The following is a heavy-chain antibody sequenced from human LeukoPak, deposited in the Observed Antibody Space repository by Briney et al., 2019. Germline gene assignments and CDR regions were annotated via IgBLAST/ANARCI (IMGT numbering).Heavy chain of an antibody. Sequence: SETLSLTCTVSSGSFSSYYWSWIRQSPGKGLEWIGHIFYTGGANYDPSLKGRVTLSVDASKRQFSLELTSVTAADTAVYYCASLRGYFYGFDSWGQGTLVTVSS. J-gene: IGHJ4*02. CDR1: SGSFSSYY. V-gene: IGHV4-59*01. D-gene: IGHD5-18*01. CDR3: ASLRGYFYGFDS. CDR2: IFYTGGA.